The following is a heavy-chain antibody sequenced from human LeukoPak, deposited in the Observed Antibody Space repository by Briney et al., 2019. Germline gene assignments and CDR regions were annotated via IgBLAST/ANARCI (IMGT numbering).Heavy chain of an antibody. CDR1: GFTFSNEA. CDR3: TKVRSGSSNWALRVFDY. Sequence: QSGGSLRLSCAVSGFTFSNEAMAGSASFEGGGLEWVSTISPGGGTTYYAESMKGRFTISRDNSKSTLYLEMNSLRVEDTAVYYCTKVRSGSSNWALRVFDYWGQGALVTVSS. D-gene: IGHD4-11*01. CDR2: ISPGGGTT. J-gene: IGHJ4*02. V-gene: IGHV3-23*01.